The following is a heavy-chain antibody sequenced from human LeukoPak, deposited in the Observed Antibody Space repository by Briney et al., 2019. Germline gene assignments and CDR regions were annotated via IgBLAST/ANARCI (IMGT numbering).Heavy chain of an antibody. D-gene: IGHD1-14*01. CDR3: VSEPGGHWFDP. V-gene: IGHV1-46*01. CDR1: GYTFTNYY. CDR2: INPSGGST. Sequence: GASVKVSCKASGYTFTNYYIHWVRQAPGQGLECMGIINPSGGSTSYAQKFQGRVTMTRDMSTSTVYMELSGLRSEDTAVYYCVSEPGGHWFDPWGQGTLVTVSS. J-gene: IGHJ5*02.